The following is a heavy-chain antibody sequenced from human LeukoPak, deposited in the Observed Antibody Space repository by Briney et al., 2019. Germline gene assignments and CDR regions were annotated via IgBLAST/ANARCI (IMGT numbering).Heavy chain of an antibody. J-gene: IGHJ4*02. CDR2: INTNTGNP. V-gene: IGHV7-4-1*02. CDR1: GYTFTSYA. D-gene: IGHD2-2*01. Sequence: ASVKVSCKASGYTFTSYAMNWVRQAPGQGLEWMGWINTNTGNPTYAQGFTGRFVFSLDTSVSTAYLQISSLKAEDTAVYYCARGYCSSTSCYGGSYWGRGTLVTVSS. CDR3: ARGYCSSTSCYGGSY.